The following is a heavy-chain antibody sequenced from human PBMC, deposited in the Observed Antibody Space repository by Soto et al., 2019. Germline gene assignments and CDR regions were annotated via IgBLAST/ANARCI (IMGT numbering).Heavy chain of an antibody. CDR3: ARREQSDYYCKDV. CDR2: ISSNGVGT. CDR1: GFTFSNYA. J-gene: IGHJ6*03. V-gene: IGHV3-64*01. D-gene: IGHD6-19*01. Sequence: EVQLVESGGGLVQPGGSLRLSCAASGFTFSNYAMDWVRQAPGKVLEYVSGISSNGVGTYYANYVKDIFTISRDNSKNTLYLQMGSLRAEDMAVYYCARREQSDYYCKDVWGKGTSVTVSS.